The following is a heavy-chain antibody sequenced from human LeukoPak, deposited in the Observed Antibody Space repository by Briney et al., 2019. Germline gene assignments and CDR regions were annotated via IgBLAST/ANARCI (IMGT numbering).Heavy chain of an antibody. CDR1: GFTFTNFA. V-gene: IGHV3-7*05. J-gene: IGHJ4*02. D-gene: IGHD3-10*01. CDR3: ARSNREFASGTGDF. Sequence: GGSLRLSCAASGFTFTNFALSWVRQAPGKGLEWVANIKQDGSEKYYVDSVKGRFTISRDNAKNSLYLQMNSLRAEDTAVYYCARSNREFASGTGDFWGQGTLVTVSS. CDR2: IKQDGSEK.